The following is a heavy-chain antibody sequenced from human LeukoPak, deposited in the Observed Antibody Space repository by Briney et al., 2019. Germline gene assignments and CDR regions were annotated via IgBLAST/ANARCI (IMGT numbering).Heavy chain of an antibody. CDR3: AELGITMIGGV. CDR1: GFSFSVFW. CDR2: ISGTGNRT. Sequence: TSGGSLRLSCAASGFSFSVFWMHWVRQAPGKGPVWVSAISGTGNRTYYADSVKGRFTISRDNAKNSLYLQMNSLRAEDTAVYYCAELGITMIGGVWGKGTTVTISS. D-gene: IGHD3-10*02. J-gene: IGHJ6*04. V-gene: IGHV3-69-1*02.